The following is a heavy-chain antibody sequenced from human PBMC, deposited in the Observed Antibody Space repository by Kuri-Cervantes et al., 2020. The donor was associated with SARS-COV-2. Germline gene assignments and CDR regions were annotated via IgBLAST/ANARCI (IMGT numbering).Heavy chain of an antibody. J-gene: IGHJ6*02. CDR2: INPNSGGT. CDR3: ARASVRGIIITYHSYGMDV. V-gene: IGHV1-2*04. D-gene: IGHD3-10*01. CDR1: GYTFTDYY. Sequence: ASVQVSCKASGYTFTDYYMHWVRQAPGQGLEWMGWINPNSGGTNYAQKFQGWVTMTRDTSISTAYMELSRLRSDDTAVYYCARASVRGIIITYHSYGMDVWGQGTTVTVSS.